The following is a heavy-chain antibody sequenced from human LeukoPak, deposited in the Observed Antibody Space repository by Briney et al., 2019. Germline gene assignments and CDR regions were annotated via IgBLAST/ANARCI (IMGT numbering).Heavy chain of an antibody. CDR1: GGSISSSSYY. V-gene: IGHV4-39*01. J-gene: IGHJ4*02. CDR3: ARGITMIVVVITTSDYFDY. D-gene: IGHD3-22*01. CDR2: IYYSGST. Sequence: SETLSLTCTVSGGSISSSSYYWGWIRQPPGKGLEWIGSIYYSGSTYYNPSLKSRVTISVDTSKNQFSLKLSSVTAADTAVYYCARGITMIVVVITTSDYFDYWGQGTLVTVSS.